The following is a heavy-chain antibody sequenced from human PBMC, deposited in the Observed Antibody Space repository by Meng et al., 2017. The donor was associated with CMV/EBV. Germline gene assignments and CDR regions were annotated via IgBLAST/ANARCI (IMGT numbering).Heavy chain of an antibody. Sequence: GSLRLSCTVSGCSISSSSYYWGWLRQPPGKGLEWIGSIYYSGSTHYDPSLQSRVTISVDTSKNQFSLKLSSVTAADTAAYYCARDRDMYSSSWYPFDYWGQGTLVTVSS. J-gene: IGHJ4*02. D-gene: IGHD6-13*01. V-gene: IGHV4-39*07. CDR3: ARDRDMYSSSWYPFDY. CDR2: IYYSGST. CDR1: GCSISSSSYY.